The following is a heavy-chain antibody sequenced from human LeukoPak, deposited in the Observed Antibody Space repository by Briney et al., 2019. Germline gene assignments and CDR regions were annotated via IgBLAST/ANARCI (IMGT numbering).Heavy chain of an antibody. CDR2: MNPNSGNA. D-gene: IGHD3-22*01. Sequence: ASVKVSCKASGYTFTSYDINWVRQATGQGLEWMGWMNPNSGNAGYAQKFQGRVTMTRNTSMSTAYMELSSLRSEDTAVYYCARTGLGYYDSSGYSEIVYWGQGTLVTVSS. V-gene: IGHV1-8*01. CDR1: GYTFTSYD. J-gene: IGHJ4*02. CDR3: ARTGLGYYDSSGYSEIVY.